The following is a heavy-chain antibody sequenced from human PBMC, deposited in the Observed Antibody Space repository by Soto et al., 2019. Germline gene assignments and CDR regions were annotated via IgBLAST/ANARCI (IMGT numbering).Heavy chain of an antibody. V-gene: IGHV5-51*01. CDR3: ARRPRSEDYYYYGMDV. D-gene: IGHD3-10*01. Sequence: GESLKISCKGSGYSFTSYWIVWVRQMPGKGLEWMGIIYPGDSDTRYSPSFQGQVTISADKSISTAYLQWSSLKASDTAMYYCARRPRSEDYYYYGMDVWGQGTTVTVSS. CDR1: GYSFTSYW. J-gene: IGHJ6*02. CDR2: IYPGDSDT.